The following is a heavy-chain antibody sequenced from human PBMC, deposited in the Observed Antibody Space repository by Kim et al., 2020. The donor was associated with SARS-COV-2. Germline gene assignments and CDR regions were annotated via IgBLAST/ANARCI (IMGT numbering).Heavy chain of an antibody. Sequence: DCGKGRFTIARDNAKNSLYLQMNSLRAEDTAVYYCARVLRWFGELYYVDYWGQGTLVTVSS. J-gene: IGHJ4*02. D-gene: IGHD3-10*01. CDR3: ARVLRWFGELYYVDY. V-gene: IGHV3-7*04.